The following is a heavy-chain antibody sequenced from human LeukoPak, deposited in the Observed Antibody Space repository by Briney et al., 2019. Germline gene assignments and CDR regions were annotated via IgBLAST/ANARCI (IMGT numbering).Heavy chain of an antibody. CDR1: VGSISRSNW. V-gene: IGHV4-4*03. D-gene: IGHD3-9*01. Sequence: PPGTLSLTCTVSVGSISRSNWWSWVRQPPGKGLEWIGEIHDTGSTNYNPPLKSRVTMSLDKTKNQFSLNLNSVTAADTAVYYCATYYDILSGYTFDYWGQGTLVAVSS. CDR2: IHDTGST. CDR3: ATYYDILSGYTFDY. J-gene: IGHJ4*02.